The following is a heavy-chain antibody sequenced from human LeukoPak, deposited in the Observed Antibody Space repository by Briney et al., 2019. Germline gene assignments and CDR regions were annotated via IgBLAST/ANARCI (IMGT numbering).Heavy chain of an antibody. CDR1: GFTSSSYG. CDR3: AKDASKGHYSSGSSDY. Sequence: TGGSLTPSRAPSGFTSSSYGAQYVSPPRGKGLEWVIFIPSNGKNEYFAESVKGRFTSSRDNFKNMVYLQMNSLRDEDTAVYYCAKDASKGHYSSGSSDYWGQGTLVTVSS. V-gene: IGHV3-30*02. J-gene: IGHJ4*02. CDR2: IPSNGKNE. D-gene: IGHD3-22*01.